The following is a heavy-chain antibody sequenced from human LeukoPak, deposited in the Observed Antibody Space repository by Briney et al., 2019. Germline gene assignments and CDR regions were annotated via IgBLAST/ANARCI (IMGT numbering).Heavy chain of an antibody. J-gene: IGHJ4*02. CDR3: ARPPGYSGSSLPCY. D-gene: IGHD1-26*01. Sequence: PGGSLRLSCAASRFTFSSYEMNWVRQAPGKGLEWVASIKQGGREKYLVDSVKGRFTISRDNAKNSLYLQMNSLRAEDTAVYYCARPPGYSGSSLPCYWGQGTLVTVSS. CDR1: RFTFSSYE. V-gene: IGHV3-7*01. CDR2: IKQGGREK.